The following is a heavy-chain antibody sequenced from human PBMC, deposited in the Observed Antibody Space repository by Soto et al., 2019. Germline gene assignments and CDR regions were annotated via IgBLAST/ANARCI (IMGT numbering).Heavy chain of an antibody. J-gene: IGHJ5*01. CDR1: GFRFSGDW. Sequence: EVQLAESGGGLVQPGGSLRLSCAASGFRFSGDWMSWVRQTPGKGLEWVANIKEDGSEEFYAGSVEGRFTISRDNARDSLVLQMNSLRAEDTAVYYCARDRGHGDGNGWFDCWGHGTLVTVSS. CDR3: ARDRGHGDGNGWFDC. CDR2: IKEDGSEE. D-gene: IGHD4-17*01. V-gene: IGHV3-7*03.